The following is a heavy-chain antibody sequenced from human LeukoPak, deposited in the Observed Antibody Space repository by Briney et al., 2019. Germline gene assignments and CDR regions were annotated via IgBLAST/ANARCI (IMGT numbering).Heavy chain of an antibody. D-gene: IGHD2/OR15-2a*01. CDR1: GGSISGSY. V-gene: IGHV4-59*08. J-gene: IGHJ5*02. CDR3: ARHRVNSWFDP. Sequence: PSETLSLTCTVSGGSISGSYWTWVRQPPGKGLEYIGQIHYSGKADYSPSLKSRITMSVDTSKNQLSLKLSSVTAADTAVYYCARHRVNSWFDPWGQGTLVTVSS. CDR2: IHYSGKA.